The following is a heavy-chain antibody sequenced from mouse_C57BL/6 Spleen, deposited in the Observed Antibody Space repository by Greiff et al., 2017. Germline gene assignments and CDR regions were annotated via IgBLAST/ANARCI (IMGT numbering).Heavy chain of an antibody. D-gene: IGHD1-1*01. CDR1: GYTFTSYG. V-gene: IGHV1-81*01. CDR3: ARPLYYGSSQYYFDY. CDR2: IYPRSGNT. J-gene: IGHJ2*01. Sequence: VQLQQSGAELARPGASVKLSCKASGYTFTSYGISWVKQRTGQGLEWIGEIYPRSGNTYYNEKFKGKATLTADKSSSTAYMELRSLTSEDSAVYFCARPLYYGSSQYYFDYWGQGTTLTVSS.